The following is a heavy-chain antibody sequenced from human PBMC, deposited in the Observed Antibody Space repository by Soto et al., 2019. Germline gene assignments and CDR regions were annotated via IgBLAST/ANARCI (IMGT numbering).Heavy chain of an antibody. D-gene: IGHD3-9*01. J-gene: IGHJ4*02. CDR1: GFTFSSYA. Sequence: GGSLRLSCAASGFTFSSYAMHWVRQAPGKGLEWVAVISYDGSNKYYADSVKGRFTISRDNSKNTLYLQMNSLRAEDTAVYYCVRLPDNVDVLTGRSGYNDYWGQGTLVTVSS. V-gene: IGHV3-30-3*01. CDR2: ISYDGSNK. CDR3: VRLPDNVDVLTGRSGYNDY.